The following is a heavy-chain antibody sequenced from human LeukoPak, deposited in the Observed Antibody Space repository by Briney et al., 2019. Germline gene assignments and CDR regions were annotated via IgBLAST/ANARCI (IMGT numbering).Heavy chain of an antibody. V-gene: IGHV3-23*01. J-gene: IGHJ4*02. CDR2: ISGSGGST. Sequence: GGSLRLSCAASGFTFSNYAMSWVRQAPGKGLYWVSAISGSGGSTYYADSVKGRFTISRDNSKNTLYLQMNSLRAEDTAVYYCAKAELYGSGSYYSYYFDYWGQGTLVTVSS. D-gene: IGHD3-10*01. CDR3: AKAELYGSGSYYSYYFDY. CDR1: GFTFSNYA.